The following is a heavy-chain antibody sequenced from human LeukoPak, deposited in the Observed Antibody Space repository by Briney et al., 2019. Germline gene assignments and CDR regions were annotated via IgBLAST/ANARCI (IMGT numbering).Heavy chain of an antibody. Sequence: SVKVSCKASGYTFTNYGISWVRQAPGQGLEWVGGIIPIFGTANYAQKFQGRVTSTAHKPTSTAYMELSSLRSEDTAVYYCAGGVYSAEFYYYYYMDVWGKGTTVTVSS. V-gene: IGHV1-69*06. CDR2: IIPIFGTA. J-gene: IGHJ6*03. D-gene: IGHD3-16*01. CDR3: AGGVYSAEFYYYYYMDV. CDR1: GYTFTNYG.